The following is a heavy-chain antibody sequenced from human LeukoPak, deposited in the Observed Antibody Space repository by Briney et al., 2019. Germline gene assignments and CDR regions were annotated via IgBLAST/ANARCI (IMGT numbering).Heavy chain of an antibody. Sequence: TLSLTCTVSGGSISSAGYYCSWIRQHAGKGLEWIGYIYYSGSTYYNPSLKSRVTISVDTSKNQFSLKLSSVTAADTAVYYCARVVITGGSNDYWGQGTLVTVSS. V-gene: IGHV4-31*03. CDR1: GGSISSAGYY. J-gene: IGHJ4*02. D-gene: IGHD3-22*01. CDR2: IYYSGST. CDR3: ARVVITGGSNDY.